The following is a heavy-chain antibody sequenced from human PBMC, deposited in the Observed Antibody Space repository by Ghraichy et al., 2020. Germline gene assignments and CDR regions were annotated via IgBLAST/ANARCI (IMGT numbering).Heavy chain of an antibody. Sequence: ESLNISCTVSGGSVSLYYWTWIRQPPGKGLEWIGYIHNSGSTNYNPSLKSRVTISVDTSNNHFSLRLTSVTAADTAMYYCARGQWLAVFDYWGQGTLLTVSS. V-gene: IGHV4-59*02. CDR2: IHNSGST. D-gene: IGHD6-19*01. J-gene: IGHJ4*02. CDR1: GGSVSLYY. CDR3: ARGQWLAVFDY.